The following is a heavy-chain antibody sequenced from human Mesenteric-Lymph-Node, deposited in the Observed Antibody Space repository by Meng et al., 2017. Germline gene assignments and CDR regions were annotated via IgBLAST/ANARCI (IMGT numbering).Heavy chain of an antibody. J-gene: IGHJ4*02. CDR1: GFTFSSYS. D-gene: IGHD3-3*01. CDR3: ARDGPVTITPDY. V-gene: IGHV3-21*01. CDR2: ISSSSSYI. Sequence: GGSLRLSCAASGFTFSSYSMNWVRQAPGKGLEWVSSISSSSSYIYYADSVKGRFTISRDNAKNSLYLQMNSLRAEDTAVYYCARDGPVTITPDYWGQGTLVTVSS.